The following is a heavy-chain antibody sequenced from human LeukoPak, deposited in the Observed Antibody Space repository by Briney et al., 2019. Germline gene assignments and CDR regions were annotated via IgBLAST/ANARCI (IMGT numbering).Heavy chain of an antibody. V-gene: IGHV4-59*11. D-gene: IGHD5-24*01. CDR1: GGSISSHY. Sequence: PSETLSLTCTVSGGSISSHYWSWIRQPPGKGLEWIGYIYYSGSTNYNPSLKSRVTISVDTSKNQFSLKLSSVTAADTAVYYCAKREMATINDAFDIWGQGIMVTVSS. J-gene: IGHJ3*02. CDR3: AKREMATINDAFDI. CDR2: IYYSGST.